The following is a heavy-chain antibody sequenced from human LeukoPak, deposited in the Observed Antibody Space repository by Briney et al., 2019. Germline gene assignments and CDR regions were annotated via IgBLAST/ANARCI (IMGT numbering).Heavy chain of an antibody. CDR2: INHSGST. Sequence: KPSETLSLTCAVYGGPFSDYYWSWIRQPPGKGLEWIGKINHSGSTNYSPSLKSRVTISIDTSKNQFSLKMTSVTAADTAVYYCASRSYFGLDVWGQGTTVTISS. CDR1: GGPFSDYY. J-gene: IGHJ6*02. CDR3: ASRSYFGLDV. V-gene: IGHV4-34*01.